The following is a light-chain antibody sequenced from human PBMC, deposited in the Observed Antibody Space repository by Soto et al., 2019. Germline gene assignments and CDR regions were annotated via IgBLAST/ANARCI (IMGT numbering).Light chain of an antibody. CDR1: QGVSSSY. CDR2: GAS. Sequence: EIVLTQSPGTLSLSPGERATLSCRASQGVSSSYLAWYQQKPGQPPRLLIYGASSRATGIPDRFSGSGSGTDFTLTSTRLEPADFAVYYCQHYRTSFGGGTKVEIK. CDR3: QHYRTS. V-gene: IGKV3-20*01. J-gene: IGKJ4*01.